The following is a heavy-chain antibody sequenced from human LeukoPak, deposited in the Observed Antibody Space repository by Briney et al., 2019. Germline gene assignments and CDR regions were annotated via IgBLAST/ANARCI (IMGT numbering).Heavy chain of an antibody. J-gene: IGHJ4*02. CDR2: ISYDGTNK. Sequence: PGGSLRLPCAASGFTFRSYAMHWVRQAPGKGLEWVAGISYDGTNKYYADSVKGRFTISRDNSKNTLYLQMSSLRTDDTAVYYCARESPACGEDCYFDYWGQGTLVTVSS. CDR3: ARESPACGEDCYFDY. D-gene: IGHD2-21*02. CDR1: GFTFRSYA. V-gene: IGHV3-30-3*01.